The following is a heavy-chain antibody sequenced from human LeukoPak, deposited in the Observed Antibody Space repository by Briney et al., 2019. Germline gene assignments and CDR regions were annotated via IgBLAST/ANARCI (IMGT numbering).Heavy chain of an antibody. J-gene: IGHJ4*02. CDR3: ARDHDVWVAPSFDY. CDR2: ISRGAGT. V-gene: IGHV4-38-2*02. Sequence: SETLSLTCTVSGYSISTGYFWAWIRQPPGKGLEWIGSISRGAGTYYSPSLKSRVTMSLDTSKNKFSVNLNSVTAADTAVYYCARDHDVWVAPSFDYWGQGNLVSVSS. D-gene: IGHD5-12*01. CDR1: GYSISTGYF.